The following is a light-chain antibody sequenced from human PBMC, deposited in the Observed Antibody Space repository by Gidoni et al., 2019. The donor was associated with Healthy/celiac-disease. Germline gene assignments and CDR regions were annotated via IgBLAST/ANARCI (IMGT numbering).Light chain of an antibody. J-gene: IGLJ1*01. CDR2: DGS. V-gene: IGLV2-14*01. Sequence: QSALTQPAYVSGSTGQSNPISCTGTSSDVGGYNYVSWDQQHPGKAPQLMIYDGSNRPSGVSNRFSGSKSGNTASLTISGLQAEDESDYDCSSYTSSSTLHYVFGPGTTVTV. CDR3: SSYTSSSTLHYV. CDR1: SSDVGGYNY.